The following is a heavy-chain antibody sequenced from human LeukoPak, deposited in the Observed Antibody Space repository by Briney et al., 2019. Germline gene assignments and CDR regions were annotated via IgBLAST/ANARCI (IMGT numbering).Heavy chain of an antibody. J-gene: IGHJ3*02. V-gene: IGHV1-2*02. CDR3: ARYCSSTSCYTEGAFDI. Sequence: ASVKVSCNASGYTFIGYYMHWVRQAPGQGLEWMGWINPNSGGTNYAQKFQGRVTMTRDTSISTAYMELSRLRSDDTAVYYCARYCSSTSCYTEGAFDIWGQGTMVTVSS. D-gene: IGHD2-2*02. CDR1: GYTFIGYY. CDR2: INPNSGGT.